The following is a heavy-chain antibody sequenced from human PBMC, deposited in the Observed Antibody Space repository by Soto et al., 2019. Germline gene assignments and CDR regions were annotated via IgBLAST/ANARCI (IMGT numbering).Heavy chain of an antibody. CDR1: GFTFSDYX. CDR2: ISSSGSTI. V-gene: IGHV3-11*01. D-gene: IGHD3-3*01. J-gene: IGHJ6*03. Sequence: GGSLRLSCXASGFTFSDYXXSXXRQAPGKGLEWVSXISSSGSTIYYADSVKGRFTISRDNAKNSLYLQMNSLRAEDTAVYYCARDWRFLSFGSNYMDVWGKGTTVTVSS. CDR3: ARDWRFLSFGSNYMDV.